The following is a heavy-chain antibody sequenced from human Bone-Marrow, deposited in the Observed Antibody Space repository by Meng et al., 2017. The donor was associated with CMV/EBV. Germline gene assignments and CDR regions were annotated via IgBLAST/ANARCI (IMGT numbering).Heavy chain of an antibody. V-gene: IGHV3-9*01. CDR3: AKDYIVGATWSAFDI. CDR2: ISWNSGSI. J-gene: IGHJ3*02. D-gene: IGHD1-26*01. Sequence: SLRLSCAASGFTFDDYAMHWVRQAPGKGLEWVSGISWNSGSIGYADSVKGRFTISRDNAKNSLNLQMNSLRAEDTALYYCAKDYIVGATWSAFDIWGQGTMVTVSS. CDR1: GFTFDDYA.